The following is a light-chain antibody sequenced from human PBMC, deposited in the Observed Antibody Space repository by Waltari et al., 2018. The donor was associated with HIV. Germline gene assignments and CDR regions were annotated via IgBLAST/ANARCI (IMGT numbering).Light chain of an antibody. CDR1: QGIKTD. CDR3: LQHNSYPWT. Sequence: DIQMTQSPSSLSASVGDRVTITCRASQGIKTDLGWYQQKPGKAPKRLIYAASSLQGGVPSRFSGSGSGTEFTLTISRLQPDDFATYYCLQHNSYPWTFGQGTKVEVK. CDR2: AAS. V-gene: IGKV1-17*01. J-gene: IGKJ1*01.